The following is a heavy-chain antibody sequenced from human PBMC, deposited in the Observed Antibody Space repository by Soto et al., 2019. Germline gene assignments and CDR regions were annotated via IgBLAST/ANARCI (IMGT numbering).Heavy chain of an antibody. CDR1: GYTFSSYG. Sequence: RLVHSGGEVRTPGASVKVSCKASGYTFSSYGITWVRQAPGQGLEWLGWINPSSGETNYAQKFQGRVTVTTDTSTTTGYMELRNLTFDDTAVYYCARYWSPRFDPWGQGTLVTVSS. D-gene: IGHD2-8*02. V-gene: IGHV1-18*01. CDR2: INPSSGET. CDR3: ARYWSPRFDP. J-gene: IGHJ5*02.